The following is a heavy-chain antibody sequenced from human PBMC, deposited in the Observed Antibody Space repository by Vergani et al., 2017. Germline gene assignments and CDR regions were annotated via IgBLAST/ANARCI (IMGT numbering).Heavy chain of an antibody. V-gene: IGHV3-30*03. CDR1: GFTSSYYG. Sequence: QVHLVGSGGGVVQPGRSLRISCLVSGFTSSYYGMHWVRQAPGKGLEWVAVISYDGTQKYYADSVKGRFTISRDNSKSTLYLQMNSLRTEDTAVYYCATKSYGTPGCQIGYFREWGQGTLVTVSS. CDR3: ATKSYGTPGCQIGYFRE. J-gene: IGHJ1*01. D-gene: IGHD1-1*01. CDR2: ISYDGTQK.